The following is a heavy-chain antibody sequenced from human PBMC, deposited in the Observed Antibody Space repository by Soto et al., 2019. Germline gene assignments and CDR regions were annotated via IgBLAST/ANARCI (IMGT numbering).Heavy chain of an antibody. J-gene: IGHJ4*02. CDR3: ARALIAAAGFDY. Sequence: QVQLQESGPGLVKPSETLSLTCTVSGGSISSYYWSWIRQPPGKGLEWIGYIYYSGSTNYNPSLKSRVTISVDTSKNQFSLKLSSVTAADTAVYYCARALIAAAGFDYWGQGTLVTVSS. V-gene: IGHV4-59*01. CDR2: IYYSGST. D-gene: IGHD6-13*01. CDR1: GGSISSYY.